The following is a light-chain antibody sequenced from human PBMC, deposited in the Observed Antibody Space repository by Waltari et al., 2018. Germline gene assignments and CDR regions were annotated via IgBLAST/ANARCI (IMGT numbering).Light chain of an antibody. CDR2: DVI. V-gene: IGLV2-14*03. Sequence: SALTQPDSVSGSPGQSITISCSGISSDSGAYEYVSWYQQHPGKAPKVIIYDVINRPSGVSARFSGSKSGSSASLTISGLQAEDEADYYCSSFTSSTTGIFGGGTKLTVL. CDR3: SSFTSSTTGI. J-gene: IGLJ2*01. CDR1: SSDSGAYEY.